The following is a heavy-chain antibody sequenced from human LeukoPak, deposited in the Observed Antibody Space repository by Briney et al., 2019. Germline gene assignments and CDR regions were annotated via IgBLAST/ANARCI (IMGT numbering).Heavy chain of an antibody. D-gene: IGHD3-9*01. J-gene: IGHJ6*03. Sequence: GGSLRLSCAASGFTFSSYGMHWVRQAPGKWLEWVAFIRYDGSNKYYADSVKGRFTISRDNSKNTLYLQMNSLRAEDTAVYYCAKESYDILTGYYYYMDVWGKGTTVTVSS. V-gene: IGHV3-30*02. CDR3: AKESYDILTGYYYYMDV. CDR2: IRYDGSNK. CDR1: GFTFSSYG.